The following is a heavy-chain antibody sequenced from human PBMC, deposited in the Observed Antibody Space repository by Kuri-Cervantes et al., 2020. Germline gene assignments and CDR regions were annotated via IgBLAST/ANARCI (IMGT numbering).Heavy chain of an antibody. CDR3: ARAGAVIGVFDP. D-gene: IGHD3-22*01. V-gene: IGHV4-39*07. CDR1: GGSISSSSYY. Sequence: ESLRLSCAVSGGSISSSSYYWGWIRQRPGKGLEWIGSIYYSGSTYYNPSLKSRVTISVDTSKNQFSLKLSSVTAADTAVYYCARAGAVIGVFDPWGQGTLVTVSS. J-gene: IGHJ5*02. CDR2: IYYSGST.